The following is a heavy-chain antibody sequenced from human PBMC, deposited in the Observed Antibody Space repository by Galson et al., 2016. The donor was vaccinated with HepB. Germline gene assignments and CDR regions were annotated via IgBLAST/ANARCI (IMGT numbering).Heavy chain of an antibody. V-gene: IGHV3-30*04. Sequence: SLRLSCAASGFSFSLFPFHWIRQAPGKGLEWVAVISSSGRIKYYAPSVKGRFTLSRDDAKSTVYLQMDSLKPDDTAVYYCARDPTMGPPDYFDYWGQGTLVTVSS. D-gene: IGHD5-24*01. CDR1: GFSFSLFP. CDR3: ARDPTMGPPDYFDY. J-gene: IGHJ4*02. CDR2: ISSSGRIK.